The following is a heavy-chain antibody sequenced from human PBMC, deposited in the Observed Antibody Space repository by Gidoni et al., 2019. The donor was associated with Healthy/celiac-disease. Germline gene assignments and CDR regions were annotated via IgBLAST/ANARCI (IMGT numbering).Heavy chain of an antibody. CDR1: GFTFSSYG. D-gene: IGHD6-19*01. CDR2: ITYDGSKK. V-gene: IGHV3-30*18. J-gene: IGHJ4*02. Sequence: QVQLVESGGGVVQPGRSLRLSCAASGFTFSSYGMHWVRQAPGKGLEWVAVITYDGSKKYYADSVKGRFTISRDNSKNTLYLQMNSLRAEDTAVYYCAKGRRIAVAGTPSDYWGQGTLVTVSS. CDR3: AKGRRIAVAGTPSDY.